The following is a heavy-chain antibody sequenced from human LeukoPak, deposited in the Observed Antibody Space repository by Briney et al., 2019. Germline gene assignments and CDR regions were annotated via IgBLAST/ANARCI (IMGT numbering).Heavy chain of an antibody. Sequence: ASVKVSCKASGYTFTSYYMHWVRQAPGQGLEWMGKINPSGGSTSYAQKFQGRVTMTRDMSTSTVYMELSSLRSEDTAVYYCARAGISSGATDAFDIWGQGTMVTVSS. CDR2: INPSGGST. CDR3: ARAGISSGATDAFDI. V-gene: IGHV1-46*01. J-gene: IGHJ3*02. CDR1: GYTFTSYY. D-gene: IGHD3-10*02.